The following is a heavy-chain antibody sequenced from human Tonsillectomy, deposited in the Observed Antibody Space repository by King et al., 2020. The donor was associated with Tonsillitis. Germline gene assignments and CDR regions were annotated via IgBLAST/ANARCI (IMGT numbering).Heavy chain of an antibody. CDR3: ARLAVVGTGFYNYYDMDV. V-gene: IGHV4-61*02. CDR2: IYTSGST. D-gene: IGHD2-21*02. CDR1: GDSISSSTYY. J-gene: IGHJ6*03. Sequence: VQLQESGPGLVKPSQTLSLTCTVSGDSISSSTYYWSWIRQAAGNGLEWIGRIYTSGSTYYNPSLKSRVTMSVDTSKNQFSLKVWSVTAADTAVYFCARLAVVGTGFYNYYDMDVWGSGATVTVSS.